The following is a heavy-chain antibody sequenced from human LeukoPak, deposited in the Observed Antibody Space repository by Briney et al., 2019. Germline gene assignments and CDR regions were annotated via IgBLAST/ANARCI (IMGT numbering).Heavy chain of an antibody. Sequence: GESLKISCKGSGYSFTIYWIGWVRQMPGKGLEWMGIIYPGDSDTRYSPSFQGQVTISADKSISTAYLQWSSLKASDTAMYYCATSYYYDSSGYLRGAFDIWGQGTMVTVSS. CDR2: IYPGDSDT. J-gene: IGHJ3*02. D-gene: IGHD3-22*01. V-gene: IGHV5-51*01. CDR1: GYSFTIYW. CDR3: ATSYYYDSSGYLRGAFDI.